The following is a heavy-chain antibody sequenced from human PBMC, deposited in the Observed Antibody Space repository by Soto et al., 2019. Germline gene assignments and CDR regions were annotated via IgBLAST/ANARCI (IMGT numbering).Heavy chain of an antibody. J-gene: IGHJ4*02. D-gene: IGHD6-13*01. CDR3: ARHGGAGYSSSWYGSIDY. V-gene: IGHV4-39*01. CDR2: IYYSGST. CDR1: GCSISSSSYY. Sequence: PSETLSLTCAVSGCSISSSSYYWGWIRQPPGKGLEWIGSIYYSGSTYYNPSLKSRVTISVDTSKNQFSLKLSSVTAADTAVYYCARHGGAGYSSSWYGSIDYWGQGTLVTVYS.